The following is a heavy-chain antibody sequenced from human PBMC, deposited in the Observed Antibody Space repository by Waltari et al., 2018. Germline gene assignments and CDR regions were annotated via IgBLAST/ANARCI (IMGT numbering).Heavy chain of an antibody. CDR3: ARSFLGRLAGMDV. CDR1: GYTFTTYG. V-gene: IGHV7-4-1*02. J-gene: IGHJ6*02. CDR2: INTNNGNP. D-gene: IGHD3-9*01. Sequence: QVQLVQSGSELKKPGASVKVSCKASGYTFTTYGMNWVRQAPGQGLEWMGWINTNNGNPTEAQGFTGRFVFSLDTAVSTADLQISSLKVEDTAVYYCARSFLGRLAGMDVWGQGTTVTVSS.